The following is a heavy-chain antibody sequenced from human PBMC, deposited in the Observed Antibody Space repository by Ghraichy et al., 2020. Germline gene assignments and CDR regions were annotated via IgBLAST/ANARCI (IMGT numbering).Heavy chain of an antibody. CDR3: ARDNGSGSFYHNYYYYGMDV. V-gene: IGHV4-59*01. Sequence: SETLSLTCTVSGGSISSYYWSWIRQPPGKGLEWIGYIYYSGSTNYNPSLKSRVTISVDTSKNQFSLKLSSVTAADTAVYYCARDNGSGSFYHNYYYYGMDVWGQGTTVTVSS. J-gene: IGHJ6*02. CDR1: GGSISSYY. CDR2: IYYSGST. D-gene: IGHD3-10*01.